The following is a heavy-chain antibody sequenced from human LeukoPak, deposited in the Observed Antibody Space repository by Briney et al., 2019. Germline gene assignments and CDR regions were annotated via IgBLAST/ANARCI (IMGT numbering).Heavy chain of an antibody. V-gene: IGHV3-30-3*01. Sequence: PGGSLRLSCAASGFTFSIYAMQCGRQAPGEGLGWGAVISYDGSNKYYADSVKGRFTISRDNSKNTLYLQMNSLSEEDTAVYCSARGLQLLMYDMCVWGQGTTVTVSS. J-gene: IGHJ6*02. CDR2: ISYDGSNK. D-gene: IGHD2-2*01. CDR3: ARGLQLLMYDMCV. CDR1: GFTFSIYA.